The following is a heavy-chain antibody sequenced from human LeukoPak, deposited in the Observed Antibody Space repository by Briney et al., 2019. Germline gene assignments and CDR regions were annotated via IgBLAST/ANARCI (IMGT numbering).Heavy chain of an antibody. V-gene: IGHV4-61*02. Sequence: PSETLSLTCTVSGGSISSGSYYWSWIRQPAGKGLEWIGRIYTSGSTNYNPSLKSRVTISVDTSKNQFSLKLSSVTAADTAVYYCARLDDFWSGTPLSTPMDVWGKGTTVTVSS. CDR1: GGSISSGSYY. CDR2: IYTSGST. CDR3: ARLDDFWSGTPLSTPMDV. D-gene: IGHD3-3*01. J-gene: IGHJ6*03.